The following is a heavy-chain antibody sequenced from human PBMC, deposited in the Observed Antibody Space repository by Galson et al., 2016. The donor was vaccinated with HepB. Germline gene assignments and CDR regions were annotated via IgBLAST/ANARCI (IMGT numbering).Heavy chain of an antibody. CDR2: ISSSSSTT. CDR1: GFTFSSYT. V-gene: IGHV3-48*04. CDR3: ARGGSIDV. J-gene: IGHJ6*02. Sequence: SLRLSCAASGFTFSSYTINWVRQAPGKGLEWVSFISSSSSTTYYADSVKGRFTISRDNAKNSLYLQMNSLRADDTAVYYCARGGSIDVWGQGTTVTVSS.